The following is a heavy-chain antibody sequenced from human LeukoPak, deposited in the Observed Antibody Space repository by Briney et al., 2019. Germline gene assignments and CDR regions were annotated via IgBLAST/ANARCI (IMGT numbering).Heavy chain of an antibody. J-gene: IGHJ4*02. CDR2: LSGSGGTT. Sequence: GGSLRLSCAASGFTFSSYVMSWVRQAPGKGLEWGSSLSGSGGTTYYADSVKGRFTISRDNSKNTLYLQMNSLRAEDTAVYYCARARTTRGFDYWGQGTLVTVSS. V-gene: IGHV3-23*01. D-gene: IGHD4-17*01. CDR3: ARARTTRGFDY. CDR1: GFTFSSYV.